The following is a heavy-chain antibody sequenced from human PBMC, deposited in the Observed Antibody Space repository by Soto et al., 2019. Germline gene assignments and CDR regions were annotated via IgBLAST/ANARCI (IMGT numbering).Heavy chain of an antibody. D-gene: IGHD4-17*01. Sequence: GASVKVSCKASGYTFTSYAMHWVRQAPGQRLDWMGWINAGNGNTKYSQKFQGRVTITRDTSASTAYMELRSLRSEDTAAYYCARDWGTTVCFVPWGQATLVTVS. V-gene: IGHV1-3*01. CDR1: GYTFTSYA. J-gene: IGHJ5*02. CDR3: ARDWGTTVCFVP. CDR2: INAGNGNT.